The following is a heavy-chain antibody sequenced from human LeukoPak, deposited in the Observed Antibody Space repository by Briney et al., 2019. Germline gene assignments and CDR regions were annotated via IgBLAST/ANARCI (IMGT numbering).Heavy chain of an antibody. J-gene: IGHJ4*02. CDR3: AKDAYYVSGSYSDY. CDR2: INSDGSST. D-gene: IGHD3-10*01. Sequence: PGGSLRLSCAASGFTFSSYWMHWVRQAPGKGLVWVSRINSDGSSTTYADSVKGRFTISRDNAKNTLFLQMNSLRPDDTAVYYCAKDAYYVSGSYSDYWGQGTLVTVSS. V-gene: IGHV3-74*01. CDR1: GFTFSSYW.